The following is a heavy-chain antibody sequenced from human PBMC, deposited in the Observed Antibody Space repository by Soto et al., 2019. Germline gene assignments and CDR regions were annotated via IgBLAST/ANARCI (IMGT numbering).Heavy chain of an antibody. D-gene: IGHD3-22*01. J-gene: IGHJ4*02. CDR1: GFTLRTSEVG. CDR2: IYWDDDK. V-gene: IGHV2-5*02. Sequence: QITLKESGPPLVKPTQTLTLTCTFSGFTLRTSEVGVGWIRQPPGKALEWLALIYWDDDKRYSPSLKSRLTITKDTSKNQVVLTMTNMDPVDTGTYYCAHPGWDTSGYWYYFDYWGQGTLVTVSS. CDR3: AHPGWDTSGYWYYFDY.